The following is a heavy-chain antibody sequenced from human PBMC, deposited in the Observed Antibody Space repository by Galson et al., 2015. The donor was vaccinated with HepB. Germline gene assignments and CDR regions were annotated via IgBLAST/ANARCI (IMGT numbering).Heavy chain of an antibody. Sequence: SVKVSCKASGGTFSSYAISWVRQAPGQGLEWMGGIIPIFGTANYAQKFQGRVTITADESTSTAYMGLSSLRSEDTAVYYCARGAVDTAMVPYFDYWGQGTLVTVSS. CDR1: GGTFSSYA. J-gene: IGHJ4*02. D-gene: IGHD5-18*01. CDR2: IIPIFGTA. CDR3: ARGAVDTAMVPYFDY. V-gene: IGHV1-69*13.